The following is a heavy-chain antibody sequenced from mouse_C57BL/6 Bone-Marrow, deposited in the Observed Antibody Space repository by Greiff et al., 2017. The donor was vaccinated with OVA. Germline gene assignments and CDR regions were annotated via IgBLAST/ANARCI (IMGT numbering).Heavy chain of an antibody. Sequence: EVQLKESGAELVRPGASVKLSCTASGFNIKDDYMHWVKQRPEQGLEWIGWIDPENGDTEYASKFQGKATITADTSSNTAYLQLSSLTSEDTAVYYCTTATGTNYWGQGTTLTVSS. D-gene: IGHD4-1*01. V-gene: IGHV14-4*01. J-gene: IGHJ2*01. CDR1: GFNIKDDY. CDR2: IDPENGDT. CDR3: TTATGTNY.